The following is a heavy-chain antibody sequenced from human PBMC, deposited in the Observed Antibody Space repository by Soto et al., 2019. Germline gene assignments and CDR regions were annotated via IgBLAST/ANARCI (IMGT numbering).Heavy chain of an antibody. CDR1: GGSISSGGYY. J-gene: IGHJ5*02. V-gene: IGHV4-31*03. CDR3: ARKITMVRANWFDP. Sequence: SETLSLTCTVSGGSISSGGYYWSWIRQHPGKGLEWIGYIYYSGSTYYNPSLKSRVTISVDTSKNQFSLKLSSVTAADTAVYYCARKITMVRANWFDPWGQGTLVTVSS. D-gene: IGHD3-10*01. CDR2: IYYSGST.